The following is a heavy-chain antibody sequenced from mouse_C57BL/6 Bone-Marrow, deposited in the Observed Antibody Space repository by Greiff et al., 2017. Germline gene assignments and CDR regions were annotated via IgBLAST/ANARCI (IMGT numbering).Heavy chain of an antibody. CDR1: GFTFSSYG. Sequence: EVKLVESGGDLVKPGGSLKLSCAASGFTFSSYGMSCVRQTPDKRLEWGATLSSGGSYNYYPDSVKGRFTISRDNAKNTLYLKMSSLKSEDTAMDYCARDDGYPPFAYWGQGTLVTVSA. D-gene: IGHD2-3*01. J-gene: IGHJ3*01. CDR3: ARDDGYPPFAY. V-gene: IGHV5-6*01. CDR2: LSSGGSYN.